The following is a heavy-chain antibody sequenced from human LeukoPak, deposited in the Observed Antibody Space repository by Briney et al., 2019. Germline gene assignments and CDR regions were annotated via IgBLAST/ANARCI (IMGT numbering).Heavy chain of an antibody. V-gene: IGHV3-23*01. CDR3: ASGSAFDV. CDR1: GFTFSDFA. J-gene: IGHJ6*02. CDR2: ISDWGASI. Sequence: AGGSLRLSCVASGFTFSDFAMSWVRQAPGKGLEWVSTISDWGASIYYADSVKGRFTISRVNSKNTLYFQMNNLRAEDTAVYYCASGSAFDVWGQGATVTVSS. D-gene: IGHD6-25*01.